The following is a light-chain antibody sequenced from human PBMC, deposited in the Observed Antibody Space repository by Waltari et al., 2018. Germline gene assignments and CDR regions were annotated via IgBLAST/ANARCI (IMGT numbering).Light chain of an antibody. CDR2: DVS. CDR1: SSDVGGYNY. Sequence: QSALTQPASVSGSPGQSITISCTGTSSDVGGYNYVSWYHQHPGKAPKLMIYDVSTRPAGVSNRFSGSKSGNTASLTISGLQAEDEADYYCSSYTSSSTLVVFGGGTKLTVL. V-gene: IGLV2-14*03. CDR3: SSYTSSSTLVV. J-gene: IGLJ2*01.